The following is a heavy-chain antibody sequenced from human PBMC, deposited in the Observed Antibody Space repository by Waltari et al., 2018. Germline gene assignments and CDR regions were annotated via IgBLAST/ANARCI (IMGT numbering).Heavy chain of an antibody. CDR3: ARVVSAAGTLYRFDY. CDR1: GFSFSTYT. J-gene: IGHJ4*02. CDR2: ISDSSVFI. V-gene: IGHV3-21*01. D-gene: IGHD6-13*01. Sequence: EVQLVESGGGLVKPGGSLRVSCAASGFSFSTYTMNWVRQAPGKGLEWVSSISDSSVFIYYADSVKGRFTISRDNVKNSVSLQMSSLRADDSAVYYCARVVSAAGTLYRFDYWGQGTLVTVSS.